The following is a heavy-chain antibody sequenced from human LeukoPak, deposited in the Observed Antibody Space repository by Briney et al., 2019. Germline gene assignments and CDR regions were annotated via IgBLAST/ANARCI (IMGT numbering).Heavy chain of an antibody. CDR2: IIPILGIA. D-gene: IGHD2-21*02. J-gene: IGHJ6*02. CDR3: ASTALAYCGGDCYSGNHYYYYGMDV. Sequence: SVTVSCKASGGTFSSYAISWVRQAPGQGLEWMGRIIPILGIANYVQKFQGRVTITADKTTSTAYMELSSLRSEDTAVYYCASTALAYCGGDCYSGNHYYYYGMDVWGQGTTVTVSS. CDR1: GGTFSSYA. V-gene: IGHV1-69*04.